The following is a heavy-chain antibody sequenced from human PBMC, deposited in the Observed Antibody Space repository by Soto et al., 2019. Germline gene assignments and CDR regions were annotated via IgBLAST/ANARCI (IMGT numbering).Heavy chain of an antibody. Sequence: EVQLVESGGGLVQPGGSLRLSCAASGFTFSSYWMSWVRQAPGKGLEWVANIKQDGSEKYYVDSVKGRFTISRDNAKNSLYLQMNSLRAEDTAVYYCARVPGYCSSTSCWGFDPWGQGTLVTVSS. CDR3: ARVPGYCSSTSCWGFDP. CDR1: GFTFSSYW. D-gene: IGHD2-2*01. V-gene: IGHV3-7*01. CDR2: IKQDGSEK. J-gene: IGHJ5*02.